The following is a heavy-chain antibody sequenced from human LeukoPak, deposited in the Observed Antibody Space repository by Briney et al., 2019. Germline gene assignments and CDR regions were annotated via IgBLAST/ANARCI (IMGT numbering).Heavy chain of an antibody. CDR2: ISYDGSSK. Sequence: PGGSLRLSCAASGFTFSSYGMHWVRQAPGKGLEWVALISYDGSSKYYPDSVKGRFTISRDNSKNTQYLQMNSLRAEDTAVYYCARGHDSSGYYFSGVIDYWGQGTLVTVSS. J-gene: IGHJ4*02. CDR1: GFTFSSYG. D-gene: IGHD3-22*01. CDR3: ARGHDSSGYYFSGVIDY. V-gene: IGHV3-30*03.